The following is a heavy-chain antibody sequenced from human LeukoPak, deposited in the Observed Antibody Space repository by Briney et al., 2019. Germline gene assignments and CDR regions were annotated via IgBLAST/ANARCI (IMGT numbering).Heavy chain of an antibody. Sequence: SVKVSCKASGYTFTGYYMHWVRQAPGQALEWMGWINPNSGGTNYAQKIQGRVTMTRDTSISTAYMELSRLRSDDTAVYYCARGMLDTAMVPHIWGQGTMVTVSS. CDR1: GYTFTGYY. J-gene: IGHJ3*02. V-gene: IGHV1-2*02. D-gene: IGHD5-18*01. CDR2: INPNSGGT. CDR3: ARGMLDTAMVPHI.